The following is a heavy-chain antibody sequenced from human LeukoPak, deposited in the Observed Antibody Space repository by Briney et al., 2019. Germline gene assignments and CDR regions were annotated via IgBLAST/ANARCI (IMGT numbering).Heavy chain of an antibody. Sequence: SETLSLTCTVSSGSISSSSHYWDWIRQPPGKGLEWIGSISYSGSTYYNPSLKSRVTISVDTSKNQFSLNLTSVTAADTAVYYCARRNYYYGMDVWGQGTTVTVSS. J-gene: IGHJ6*02. CDR1: SGSISSSSHY. V-gene: IGHV4-39*01. CDR3: ARRNYYYGMDV. CDR2: ISYSGST.